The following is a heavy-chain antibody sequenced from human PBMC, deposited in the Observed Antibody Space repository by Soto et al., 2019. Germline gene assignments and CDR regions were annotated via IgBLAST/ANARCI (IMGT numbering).Heavy chain of an antibody. CDR1: GYTFTSYA. CDR2: INAGNGNT. V-gene: IGHV1-3*01. D-gene: IGHD4-4*01. J-gene: IGHJ4*02. CDR3: ARAAGYYSNYYFDY. Sequence: ASVKVSCKASGYTFTSYAMHWVRQAPGQRLEWMGWINAGNGNTKYSQKLQGRVTITRDTSASTAYMELSSLRSEDTAVYYCARAAGYYSNYYFDYWGQGTLVTVSS.